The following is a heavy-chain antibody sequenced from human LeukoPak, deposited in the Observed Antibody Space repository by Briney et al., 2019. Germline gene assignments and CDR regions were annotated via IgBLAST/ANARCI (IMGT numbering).Heavy chain of an antibody. CDR2: INHSGST. Sequence: PSETLSLPCAVYVGSFSGYYWSWIRQPPGKGLEWIGEINHSGSTNYNPSLKSRVTISVDTSKNQFSLKLSSVTAADTALYYCARDYSMTHAFDIWGQGTLVTVSS. CDR3: ARDYSMTHAFDI. J-gene: IGHJ3*02. CDR1: VGSFSGYY. V-gene: IGHV4-34*01. D-gene: IGHD1-26*01.